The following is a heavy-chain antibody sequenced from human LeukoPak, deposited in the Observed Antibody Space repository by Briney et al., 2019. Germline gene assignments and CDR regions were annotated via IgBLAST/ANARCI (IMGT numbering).Heavy chain of an antibody. J-gene: IGHJ6*03. CDR3: ARDAPHLGALDYYMDV. Sequence: PSETLSLTCTVSGGSISSYYWSWIRQPPGKGLEWIGYIYYSGSTNYNPSLKSRVTISVDTSKNQFSLKLSSVTAADTAVYYCARDAPHLGALDYYMDVWGKGTTVTVSS. CDR1: GGSISSYY. V-gene: IGHV4-59*12. D-gene: IGHD3-3*01. CDR2: IYYSGST.